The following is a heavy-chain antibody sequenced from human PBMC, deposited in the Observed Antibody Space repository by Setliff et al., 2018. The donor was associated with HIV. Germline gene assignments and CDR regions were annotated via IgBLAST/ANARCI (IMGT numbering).Heavy chain of an antibody. CDR1: GFVVSGYY. D-gene: IGHD3-9*01. J-gene: IGHJ6*03. V-gene: IGHV1-2*06. CDR2: INPNNGVA. CDR3: ARDYRTTDILSSGYMDV. Sequence: ASVKVSCKAFGFVVSGYYMNWVRQAPGQGLEWRGRINPNNGVANYAQNFQGRATKIRDTSVNTAFMELSNLRSDDTAVYYCARDYRTTDILSSGYMDVWGKGTTVTVSS.